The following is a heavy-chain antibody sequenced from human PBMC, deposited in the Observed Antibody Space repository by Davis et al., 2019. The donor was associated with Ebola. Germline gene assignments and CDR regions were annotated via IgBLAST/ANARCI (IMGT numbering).Heavy chain of an antibody. D-gene: IGHD5-12*01. J-gene: IGHJ6*04. V-gene: IGHV3-30-3*01. CDR3: ARDDHSEILRLAGSSYYYGMDV. CDR2: ISYDGSKK. Sequence: GGSLRLSCAASGFTFSNYAMHWVRQAPGKGLEWVAVISYDGSKKNYADSVKGRFTISRDNAKNSLYLQMNSLRAEDTAVYYCARDDHSEILRLAGSSYYYGMDVWGKGTTVTVSS. CDR1: GFTFSNYA.